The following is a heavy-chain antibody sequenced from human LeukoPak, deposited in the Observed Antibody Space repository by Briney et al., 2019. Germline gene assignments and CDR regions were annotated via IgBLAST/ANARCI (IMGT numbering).Heavy chain of an antibody. V-gene: IGHV1-69*06. J-gene: IGHJ5*02. D-gene: IGHD2-8*01. CDR3: ARDGYCTNGVCPPGGWFDP. CDR2: IIPIFGTA. Sequence: SVKVSCKASGGTFSSYAISWVRQAPGQGLEWMGGIIPIFGTANYAQKFQGRVTITADKSTSTAYMELSSLRSEDTAVYYCARDGYCTNGVCPPGGWFDPWGQGTLVTVSS. CDR1: GGTFSSYA.